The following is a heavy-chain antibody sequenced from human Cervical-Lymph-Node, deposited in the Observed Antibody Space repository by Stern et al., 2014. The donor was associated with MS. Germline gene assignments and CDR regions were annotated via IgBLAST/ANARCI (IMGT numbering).Heavy chain of an antibody. CDR1: NDSISSSDYY. CDR2: VYHTAST. CDR3: ARQTFYTTSSVSRYFDV. V-gene: IGHV4-39*01. J-gene: IGHJ2*01. Sequence: QVQLQESGPGLVKPSETLSLTCTVSNDSISSSDYYWAWIRQSPEKGLEWIGSVYHTASTYGNPSLTSRVTISIDKAQKQFSTSLNSVTAADTAIYYCARQTFYTTSSVSRYFDVWGRGSLVTVSS. D-gene: IGHD6-6*01.